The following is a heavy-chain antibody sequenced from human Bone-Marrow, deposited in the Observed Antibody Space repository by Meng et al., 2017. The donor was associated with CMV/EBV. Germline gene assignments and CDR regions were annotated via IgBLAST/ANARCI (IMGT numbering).Heavy chain of an antibody. V-gene: IGHV4-39*07. CDR3: ARETITMSEGDYYYYGMDV. Sequence: ESLKISCAASGFTVSSNYMCWVRPPPGKGLEWIGSNYYSGSTYYNPSLKSRVTIAVDTSKNPFSLELSTVTAADTAVYYCARETITMSEGDYYYYGMDVWGQGTTVTVSS. CDR2: NYYSGST. D-gene: IGHD3-3*01. CDR1: GFTVSSNY. J-gene: IGHJ6*02.